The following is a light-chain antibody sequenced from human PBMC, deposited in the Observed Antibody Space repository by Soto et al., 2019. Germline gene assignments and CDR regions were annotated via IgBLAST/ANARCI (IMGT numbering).Light chain of an antibody. V-gene: IGKV3-20*01. Sequence: EIVLTQSPGTLSLFPGERATLSCRASQSVSSSYLAWYQQKPGQAPRLLIYGASSRATGIPDRFSGSGSGTDFTLTISGMEPEDFAVYYCQQYGSSSYTFGQGTKLEIK. CDR2: GAS. J-gene: IGKJ2*01. CDR3: QQYGSSSYT. CDR1: QSVSSSY.